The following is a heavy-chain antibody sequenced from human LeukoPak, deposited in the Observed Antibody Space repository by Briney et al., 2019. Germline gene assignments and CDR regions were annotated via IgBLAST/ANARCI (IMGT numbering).Heavy chain of an antibody. CDR2: IYTSGST. D-gene: IGHD2-2*01. V-gene: IGHV4-4*07. CDR1: GGSISSYY. CDR3: ASLPRSTSWNYYYMDV. Sequence: ASETLSLTCTVSGGSISSYYWSWLRQPAGKGLEWIGRIYTSGSTNYNPTLKSRVTMSVDTSKNQFSLKLSSVTAADTAVYYCASLPRSTSWNYYYMDVWGKGTTVTVSS. J-gene: IGHJ6*03.